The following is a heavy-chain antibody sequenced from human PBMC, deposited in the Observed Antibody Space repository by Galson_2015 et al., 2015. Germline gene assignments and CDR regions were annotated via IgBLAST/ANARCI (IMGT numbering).Heavy chain of an antibody. J-gene: IGHJ3*02. V-gene: IGHV6-1*01. CDR3: ARDRPSMITFGGVIVYDAFDI. Sequence: AISGDSVSSNSAAWNWIRQSPSRGLEWLGRTYYRSKWYNDYAVSVKSRITINPDTSKNQFSLQLNSVTPEDTAVYYCARDRPSMITFGGVIVYDAFDIWGQGTMVTVSS. CDR1: GDSVSSNSAA. D-gene: IGHD3-16*02. CDR2: TYYRSKWYN.